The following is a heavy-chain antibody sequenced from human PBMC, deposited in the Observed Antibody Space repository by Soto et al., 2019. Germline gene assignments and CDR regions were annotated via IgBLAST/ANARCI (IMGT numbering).Heavy chain of an antibody. Sequence: AAVKCSFKASGGTFSSYAISWVRQAPGQGLDCMGGIIPIFGTANYAQKFQGRVTITADESTSTAYMELSSLRSEDTAVYYCAISRYRSSFRTNYDYYGMDVWGQCTTVTVSS. CDR2: IIPIFGTA. D-gene: IGHD6-6*01. CDR1: GGTFSSYA. V-gene: IGHV1-69*13. J-gene: IGHJ6*02. CDR3: AISRYRSSFRTNYDYYGMDV.